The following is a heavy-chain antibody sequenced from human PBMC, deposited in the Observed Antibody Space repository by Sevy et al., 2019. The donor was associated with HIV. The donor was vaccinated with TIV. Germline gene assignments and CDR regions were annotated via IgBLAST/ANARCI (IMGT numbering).Heavy chain of an antibody. CDR1: GFTFSSYS. CDR2: ISSSSSYI. Sequence: GGSLRLSCAASGFTFSSYSMNWVRQAPGKGLEWVSSISSSSSYIYYAYSVKGRFTISRDNAKNSLYLQMNSLRAEDTAVYYCARDTTYYYDSSGQYYFDYWGQGTLVTVSS. D-gene: IGHD3-22*01. J-gene: IGHJ4*02. CDR3: ARDTTYYYDSSGQYYFDY. V-gene: IGHV3-21*01.